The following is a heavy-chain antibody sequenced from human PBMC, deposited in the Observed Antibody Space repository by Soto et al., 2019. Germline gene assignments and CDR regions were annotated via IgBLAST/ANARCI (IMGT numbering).Heavy chain of an antibody. CDR2: ISAYNGNT. J-gene: IGHJ6*02. V-gene: IGHV1-18*01. CDR1: GYTFTSYG. Sequence: ASVKVSCKASGYTFTSYGISWVRQAPGQGLEWMGWISAYNGNTNYAQKLQGRVTMTTDTSTSTAYMELRSLRSDDTAMYYCARDRTSGYGYYFVAYYGMDVWGQGTTVTVSS. D-gene: IGHD4-17*01. CDR3: ARDRTSGYGYYFVAYYGMDV.